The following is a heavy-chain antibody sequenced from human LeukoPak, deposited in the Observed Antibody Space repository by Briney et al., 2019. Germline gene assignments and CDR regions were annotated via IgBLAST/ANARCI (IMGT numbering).Heavy chain of an antibody. CDR1: GSSISGYY. CDR3: ARKEGIQLWLFDY. CDR2: LHPSGAT. Sequence: SETLSLTCTVSGSSISGYYWNWIRQPAGKGLEWIGRLHPSGATNYNPFLKSRITMSLDTSKNQFSLKLSSVTTADTAVYYCARKEGIQLWLFDYWGQGTLVTVSS. J-gene: IGHJ4*02. D-gene: IGHD5-18*01. V-gene: IGHV4-4*07.